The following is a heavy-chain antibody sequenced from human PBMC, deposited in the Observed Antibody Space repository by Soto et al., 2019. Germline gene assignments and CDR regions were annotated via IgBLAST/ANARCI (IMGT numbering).Heavy chain of an antibody. Sequence: GGSLRLSCSTSGFNFDEYYMSWIRQAPGRGLEWVAYINDSGSFTKYADSMKGRITISRDNAKDSVYLQMNRLGAEDTAVYFCARGSRGPDYWGQGTRVTVSS. J-gene: IGHJ4*02. D-gene: IGHD6-25*01. CDR1: GFNFDEYY. V-gene: IGHV3-11*06. CDR2: INDSGSFT. CDR3: ARGSRGPDY.